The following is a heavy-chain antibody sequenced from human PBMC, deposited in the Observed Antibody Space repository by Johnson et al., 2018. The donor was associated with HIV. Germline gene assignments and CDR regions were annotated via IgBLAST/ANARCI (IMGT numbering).Heavy chain of an antibody. D-gene: IGHD3-9*01. CDR1: GFTFSSYG. Sequence: QVQLVESGGGVVQPGGSLRLSCAASGFTFSSYGMHWVRQAPGKGLEWVAFIRYDGSNKYYADSVKGRFTISRDNSKNTLYLQMNSLRAGDTAVYYCARGDYDILTGYAFDIWGQGTMVTVSS. J-gene: IGHJ3*02. CDR2: IRYDGSNK. V-gene: IGHV3-30*02. CDR3: ARGDYDILTGYAFDI.